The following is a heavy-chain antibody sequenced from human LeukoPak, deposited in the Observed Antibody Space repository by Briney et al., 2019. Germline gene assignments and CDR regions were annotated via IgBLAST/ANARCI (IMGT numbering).Heavy chain of an antibody. V-gene: IGHV4-39*01. J-gene: IGHJ3*02. Sequence: SETLSLTCSVSGGSMTNTNYFWGWIRQPPGKGLEWIASMYYSGSTDYNPSLQSRVTTSMDTSKNQFSLRLRSVTAADTAVYYCARPRAAAGTSGAFDIWGQGTMVTVSS. CDR3: ARPRAAAGTSGAFDI. CDR1: GGSMTNTNYF. D-gene: IGHD6-13*01. CDR2: MYYSGST.